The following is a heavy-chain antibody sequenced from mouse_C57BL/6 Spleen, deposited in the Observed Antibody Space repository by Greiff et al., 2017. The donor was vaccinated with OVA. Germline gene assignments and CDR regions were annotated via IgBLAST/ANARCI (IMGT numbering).Heavy chain of an antibody. D-gene: IGHD2-4*01. CDR2: IYPRSGNT. V-gene: IGHV1-81*01. CDR1: GYTFTSYG. Sequence: QVQLQQSGAELARPGASVKLSCKASGYTFTSYGISWVKQRTGQGLEWIGEIYPRSGNTYYNEKFKGKATLTADKFSSTAYMELRSLTSEDSAVYFCARYDYDRRSGFAYWGQGTLVTVSA. J-gene: IGHJ3*01. CDR3: ARYDYDRRSGFAY.